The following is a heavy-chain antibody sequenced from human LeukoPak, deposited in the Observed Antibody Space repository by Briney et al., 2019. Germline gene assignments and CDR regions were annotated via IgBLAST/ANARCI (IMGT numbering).Heavy chain of an antibody. CDR1: GFTFSSYS. Sequence: GGSLRLSCAASGFTFSSYSMNWVRQAPGKGLEWVSYISSYSSTIYYADSVRGRFTISRDNAKNSLYLQMNSLRAEDTAVYYCAKEPGYSSGYFDYWGQGTLVTVSS. J-gene: IGHJ4*02. V-gene: IGHV3-48*01. D-gene: IGHD5-18*01. CDR2: ISSYSSTI. CDR3: AKEPGYSSGYFDY.